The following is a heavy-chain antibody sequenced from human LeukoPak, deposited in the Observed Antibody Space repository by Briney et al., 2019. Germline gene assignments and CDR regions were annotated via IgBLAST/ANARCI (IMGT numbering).Heavy chain of an antibody. V-gene: IGHV3-11*04. Sequence: TGGSLRLSCAASGFSFSDYYMSWIRQAPGKGLEWVSNISSSSNTINYADSVKGQFTISRDNAKNSLYLQMNSLRAEDTAVYYCARDYCHSSGYYAFDIWGQGTMVTVSS. CDR3: ARDYCHSSGYYAFDI. J-gene: IGHJ3*02. D-gene: IGHD3-22*01. CDR1: GFSFSDYY. CDR2: ISSSSNTI.